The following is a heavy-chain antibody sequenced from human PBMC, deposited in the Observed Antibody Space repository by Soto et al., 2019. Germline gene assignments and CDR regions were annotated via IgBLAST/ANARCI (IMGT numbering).Heavy chain of an antibody. V-gene: IGHV3-33*01. CDR1: GFTFSSYG. Sequence: PGGSLRLSCAASGFTFSSYGMHWVRQAPGKGLEWVAVIWYDGSNKYYADSVKGRFTISRDNSKNTLYLQMNSLRAEDTAVYYCARERGYSGYDWTGYCSGGSCPFDAFDIWGQGTMVTVSS. CDR2: IWYDGSNK. CDR3: ARERGYSGYDWTGYCSGGSCPFDAFDI. J-gene: IGHJ3*02. D-gene: IGHD2-15*01.